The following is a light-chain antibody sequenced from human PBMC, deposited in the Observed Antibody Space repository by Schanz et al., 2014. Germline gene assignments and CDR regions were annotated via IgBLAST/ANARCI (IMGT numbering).Light chain of an antibody. CDR2: EVT. V-gene: IGLV2-8*01. CDR1: SSDIGGYNF. Sequence: QSVLTQPPSASGSPGQSVTISCTGTSSDIGGYNFVSWYQQHPGEAPKLMMYEVTKRPSGVPDRFSGSKSGNTASLTVSWLQAEDEAVYYCCSYAGSPWVFGGGTKVTVL. J-gene: IGLJ3*02. CDR3: CSYAGSPWV.